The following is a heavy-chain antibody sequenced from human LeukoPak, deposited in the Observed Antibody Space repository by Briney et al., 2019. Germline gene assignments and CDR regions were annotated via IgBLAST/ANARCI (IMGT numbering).Heavy chain of an antibody. J-gene: IGHJ5*02. CDR3: AIGVSSGRYNWFDP. CDR2: INPNSGGT. V-gene: IGHV1-2*02. CDR1: GYTFTGYY. D-gene: IGHD6-19*01. Sequence: GASVKVSCKASGYTFTGYYMRWVRQAPGQGLEWMGWINPNSGGTNYAQKFQGRVTMTRDTSISTAYMELSRLRSDDTAVYYCAIGVSSGRYNWFDPWGQGTLVTVSS.